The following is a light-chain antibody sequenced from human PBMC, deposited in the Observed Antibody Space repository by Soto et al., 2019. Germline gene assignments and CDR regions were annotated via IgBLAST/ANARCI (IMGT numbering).Light chain of an antibody. CDR3: ETWDTSLSAGRV. CDR1: SSNIGNNY. J-gene: IGLJ1*01. Sequence: QSVLTQPPSVSAAPGQTVTISCSGSSSNIGNNYVSWYQHLPGAAPKLLIYETNRRPAGIPDPFSGSKSGTSATLSITGLQTAAEDDYYCETWDTSLSAGRVFGPGTKVTVL. CDR2: ETN. V-gene: IGLV1-51*02.